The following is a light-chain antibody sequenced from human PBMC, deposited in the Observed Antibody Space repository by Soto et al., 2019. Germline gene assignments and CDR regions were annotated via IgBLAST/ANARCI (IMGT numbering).Light chain of an antibody. CDR1: QSINTW. V-gene: IGKV1-5*03. J-gene: IGKJ2*01. CDR2: KAS. Sequence: DIQMTQSPSTLSASVGDRVTITCRASQSINTWLAWYHQKPGKAPKLLIYKASSLQSGVPSRFSGSGSGTEFTLTITSLQPDDFAPYFCQQYNSYPRTFGQGNKLEIK. CDR3: QQYNSYPRT.